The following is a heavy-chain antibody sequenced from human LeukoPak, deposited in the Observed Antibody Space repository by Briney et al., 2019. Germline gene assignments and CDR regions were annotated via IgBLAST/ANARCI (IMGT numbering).Heavy chain of an antibody. CDR1: GGSFSDYA. D-gene: IGHD4-17*01. V-gene: IGHV4-34*01. Sequence: PSETLSLTCAVYGGSFSDYAWTWIRQPPGKGLEWIGEINHRGGTNHNPSLMSRVTISVDTSKNQFSLKLSSVTAADTAVYYCARDPTTVTKGLDIWGQGTMVTVSS. J-gene: IGHJ3*02. CDR3: ARDPTTVTKGLDI. CDR2: INHRGGT.